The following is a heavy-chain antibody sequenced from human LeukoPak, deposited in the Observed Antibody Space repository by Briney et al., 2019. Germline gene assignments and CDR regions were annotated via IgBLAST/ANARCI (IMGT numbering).Heavy chain of an antibody. Sequence: ASVKVSCKVSGYTLTELSMHWVRQAPGKGLEWMGGFDPEDGETIYAQKFQGRVTMTEDTSTDTAYMELSSLRSEDTAVYCCATVGNITMVRGVTYYYYYGMDVWGQGTTVTVSS. CDR3: ATVGNITMVRGVTYYYYYGMDV. CDR2: FDPEDGET. D-gene: IGHD3-10*01. CDR1: GYTLTELS. J-gene: IGHJ6*02. V-gene: IGHV1-24*01.